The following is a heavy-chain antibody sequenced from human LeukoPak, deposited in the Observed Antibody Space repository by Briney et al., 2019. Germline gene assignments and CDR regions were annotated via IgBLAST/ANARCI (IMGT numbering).Heavy chain of an antibody. V-gene: IGHV4-61*02. J-gene: IGHJ3*02. CDR2: ISSSGST. CDR3: ARGPYSYDSSGAFDI. CDR1: GDSISSGHYY. D-gene: IGHD3-22*01. Sequence: KTSETLSLTCTVSGDSISSGHYYWSWIRQPAGKGLEWIGRISSSGSTHYNPSLKSRVTISVDTSKNQFSLKLSSVTAADKDVEICARGPYSYDSSGAFDIWGQGTMVTVSS.